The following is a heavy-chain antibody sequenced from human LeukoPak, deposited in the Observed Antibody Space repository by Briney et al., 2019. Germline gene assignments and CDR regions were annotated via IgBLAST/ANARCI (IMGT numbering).Heavy chain of an antibody. CDR2: IRYDGTNN. CDR1: GFTFSSYS. CDR3: AKDRYCTTGTCSGGFDY. J-gene: IGHJ4*02. D-gene: IGHD2-8*01. Sequence: GGSLRLSCAASGFTFSSYSMHWVRQAPGKGLEWVALIRYDGTNNNYADSVKGRFTISRENSKNTLYLQMNSLRAEDTAVYYCAKDRYCTTGTCSGGFDYWGQGTMVTVSS. V-gene: IGHV3-30*02.